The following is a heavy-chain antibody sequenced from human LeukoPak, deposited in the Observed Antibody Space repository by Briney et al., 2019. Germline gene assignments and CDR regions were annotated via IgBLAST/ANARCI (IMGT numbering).Heavy chain of an antibody. CDR2: INHSGST. Sequence: SETLSLTCAVYGGSFSGYYWRWIRQPPGKGLEWIGEINHSGSTNYNPSLQSRVTISVYTYKNQFSLKLRSVTAADTAVYYCARRAFKRDYGAAVAGGRYYYYMDVWGKGTTVTVSS. J-gene: IGHJ6*03. CDR1: GGSFSGYY. CDR3: ARRAFKRDYGAAVAGGRYYYYMDV. V-gene: IGHV4-34*01. D-gene: IGHD6-19*01.